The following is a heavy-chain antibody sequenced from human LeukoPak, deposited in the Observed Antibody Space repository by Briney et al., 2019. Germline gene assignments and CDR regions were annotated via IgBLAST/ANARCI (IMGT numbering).Heavy chain of an antibody. CDR2: ISAYNGNT. J-gene: IGHJ4*02. CDR1: GGTFSSYA. D-gene: IGHD3-10*01. V-gene: IGHV1-18*01. Sequence: ASVKVSCKASGGTFSSYAISWVRQAPGQGLEWMGWISAYNGNTNYAQKLQGRVTMTTDTSTSTAYMELRSLRSDDTAVYYCARGEFARDFDYWGQGTLVTVSS. CDR3: ARGEFARDFDY.